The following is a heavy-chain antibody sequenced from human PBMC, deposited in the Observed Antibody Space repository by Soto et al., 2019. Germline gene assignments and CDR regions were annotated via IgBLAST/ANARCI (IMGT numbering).Heavy chain of an antibody. J-gene: IGHJ4*02. CDR2: ISAYNGNT. CDR1: GYTFTSYG. D-gene: IGHD6-19*01. Sequence: SVKVSCKASGYTFTSYGISWVRQAPVQGLEWMGWISAYNGNTNYAQKLQGRVTMTTDTSTSTAYMELRSLRSDDTAVYYCARVLAVAGHAPFFDYWGQGTLVTVSS. V-gene: IGHV1-18*04. CDR3: ARVLAVAGHAPFFDY.